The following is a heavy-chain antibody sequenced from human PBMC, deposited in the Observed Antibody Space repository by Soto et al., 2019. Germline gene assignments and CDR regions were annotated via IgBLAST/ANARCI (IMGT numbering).Heavy chain of an antibody. D-gene: IGHD3-3*01. J-gene: IGHJ4*02. CDR2: ISGSGGST. V-gene: IGHV3-23*01. CDR3: GKGKEAIFGVVIISFDY. CDR1: GFTFSSYS. Sequence: PGGSLRLSCAASGFTFSSYSITWVRQAPWKGLEWVSAISGSGGSTYYADSVKGRFTISRDNSKNTLYLQMNSLRAEDTAVYYCGKGKEAIFGVVIISFDYWGQGTLVTVCS.